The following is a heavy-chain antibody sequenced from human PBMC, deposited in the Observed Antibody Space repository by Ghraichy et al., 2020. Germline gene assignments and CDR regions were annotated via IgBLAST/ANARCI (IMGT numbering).Heavy chain of an antibody. CDR3: ARSRRYYDNSGPIHYYYYYMDV. J-gene: IGHJ6*03. CDR2: INHGGRT. D-gene: IGHD3-22*01. Sequence: QTLSLTCAVYGGSFSGHYWSWVRQAPGKGLEWMGEINHGGRTNNNPSLKSRVTMSVDTSKNQFSLKLRSVTAADTALYWCARSRRYYDNSGPIHYYYYYMDVWGKGTTVTVSS. CDR1: GGSFSGHY. V-gene: IGHV4-34*01.